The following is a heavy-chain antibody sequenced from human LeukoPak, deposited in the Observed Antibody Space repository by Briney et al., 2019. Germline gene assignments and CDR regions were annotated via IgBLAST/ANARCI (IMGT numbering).Heavy chain of an antibody. D-gene: IGHD1-26*01. CDR1: GFTFSDYA. J-gene: IGHJ4*02. V-gene: IGHV3-23*01. Sequence: GGSLRLSCVASGFTFSDYAMNWVRQAPGKGLEWVSTFKTKYHQVYYAESVRGRFTISRDNSKNTLYLQMNSLRAEDTAVYYCAKDAGYSGSYYLDYWGQGTLVTVSS. CDR3: AKDAGYSGSYYLDY. CDR2: FKTKYHQV.